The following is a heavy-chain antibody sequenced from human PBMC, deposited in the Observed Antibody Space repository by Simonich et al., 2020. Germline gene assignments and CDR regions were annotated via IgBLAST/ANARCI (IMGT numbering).Heavy chain of an antibody. J-gene: IGHJ6*03. V-gene: IGHV1-2*02. CDR3: ARGRIAAAGTYYYYYMDV. CDR2: IHHNSGGT. CDR1: GYTFTGYY. D-gene: IGHD6-13*01. Sequence: QVQLVQSGAEVKKPGASVKVSCKASGYTFTGYYMHWVRQAPGQGLEWRGSIHHNSGGTNYAQKCQGRVTMTRDTSISTAYMELSRLRSDDTAVYYCARGRIAAAGTYYYYYMDVWGKGTTVTVSS.